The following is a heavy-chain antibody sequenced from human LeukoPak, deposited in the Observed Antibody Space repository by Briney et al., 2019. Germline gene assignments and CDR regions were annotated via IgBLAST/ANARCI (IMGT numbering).Heavy chain of an antibody. CDR3: ARALAVAGTGGYY. CDR2: INSDGSST. D-gene: IGHD6-19*01. Sequence: GGSLRLSCAASGFTFSSYWMHWVRQDPGKGRVWVSRINSDGSSTSYADSVKGRFTISRDNAKNTLYLQMNSLRAEDTAVYHCARALAVAGTGGYYWGQGTLVTVSS. CDR1: GFTFSSYW. V-gene: IGHV3-74*01. J-gene: IGHJ4*02.